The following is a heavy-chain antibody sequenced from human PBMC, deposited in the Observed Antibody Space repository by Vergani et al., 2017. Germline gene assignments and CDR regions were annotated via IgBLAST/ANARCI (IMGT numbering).Heavy chain of an antibody. CDR2: IYYSGST. V-gene: IGHV4-59*01. J-gene: IGHJ3*02. D-gene: IGHD2-21*02. Sequence: QVQLQESGPGLVKPSETLSLTCTVSGGSISSYYWSWIRQPPGKGLEWIGYIYYSGSTNYNPSLKCRVTISVDTAKNQFSLKLSSVTAADTAVYYCARNPYCGGDSYLDAFDIWGQGTMVTVSS. CDR1: GGSISSYY. CDR3: ARNPYCGGDSYLDAFDI.